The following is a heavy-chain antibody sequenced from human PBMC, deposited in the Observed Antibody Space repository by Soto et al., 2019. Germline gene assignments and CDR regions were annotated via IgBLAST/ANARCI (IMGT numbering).Heavy chain of an antibody. CDR1: GGTFSSYA. CDR2: IIPIFGTA. CDR3: AGIVVVPAAIGGDAFDI. D-gene: IGHD2-2*02. V-gene: IGHV1-69*13. Sequence: GASVKVSCKASGGTFSSYAISWVRQAPGQGLEWMGGIIPIFGTANYAQKFQGRVTITADESTSTAYMELSSLRSEDTAVYYCAGIVVVPAAIGGDAFDIWGQGTMVTVSS. J-gene: IGHJ3*02.